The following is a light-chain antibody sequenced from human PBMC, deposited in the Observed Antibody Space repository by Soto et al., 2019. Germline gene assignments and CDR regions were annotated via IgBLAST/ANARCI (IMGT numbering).Light chain of an antibody. J-gene: IGKJ5*01. CDR3: QQYGDSPQT. V-gene: IGKV3-20*01. CDR1: QSVRSSY. Sequence: ENVLTQSPGTLSLSPGERATLSCRASQSVRSSYLAWYQQKPGQAPRLLLYDASSRATGIPDRFSGSGSGTDFTLSIDRLEPEDFAVYYCQQYGDSPQTFGQGTRLEI. CDR2: DAS.